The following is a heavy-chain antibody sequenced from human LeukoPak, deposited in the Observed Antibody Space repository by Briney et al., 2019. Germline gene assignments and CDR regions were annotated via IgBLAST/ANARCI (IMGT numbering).Heavy chain of an antibody. CDR2: IYTSGST. CDR1: GGSISSGSYY. J-gene: IGHJ4*02. D-gene: IGHD3-22*01. V-gene: IGHV4-61*02. CDR3: ARDSYDSFDY. Sequence: SETLSLTCTVSGGSISSGSYYWSWIRQPAGKGLEWIGRIYTSGSTNYNPSLKSRVTISVDTSKNQFSLKLSSVTAADTAVYYCARDSYDSFDYWGQGTLVTVSS.